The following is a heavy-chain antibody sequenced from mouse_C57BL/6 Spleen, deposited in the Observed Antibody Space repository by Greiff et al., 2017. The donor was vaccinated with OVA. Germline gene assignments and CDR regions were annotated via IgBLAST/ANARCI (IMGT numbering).Heavy chain of an antibody. CDR3: ASGGYYDYDVYYFDY. Sequence: QVQLQQPGAELVKPGASVKMSCKASGYTFTSYWITWVKQRPGQGLEWIGDICPGSGSTNYNEKFKSKATLTVDTSSSTAYVQLSSLTSEDSAVYYCASGGYYDYDVYYFDYWGQGTTLTVSS. J-gene: IGHJ2*01. CDR2: ICPGSGST. V-gene: IGHV1-55*01. D-gene: IGHD2-4*01. CDR1: GYTFTSYW.